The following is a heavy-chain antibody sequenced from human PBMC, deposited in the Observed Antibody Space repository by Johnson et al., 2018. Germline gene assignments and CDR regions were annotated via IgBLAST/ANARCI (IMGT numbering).Heavy chain of an antibody. D-gene: IGHD3-10*01. CDR1: GFTFEAYG. V-gene: IGHV3-20*04. CDR2: INWNGDNT. Sequence: VQLVQSGGGVVRPGGSXRLSCAASGFTFEAYGMSWVREAPGKGLEWVSGINWNGDNTGYADSVKGRFTISRDHAKSSLYLQVNSLRAEDTAVYYCVRGIRGVITQYYYYGMDVWGQGTTVTVSS. J-gene: IGHJ6*02. CDR3: VRGIRGVITQYYYYGMDV.